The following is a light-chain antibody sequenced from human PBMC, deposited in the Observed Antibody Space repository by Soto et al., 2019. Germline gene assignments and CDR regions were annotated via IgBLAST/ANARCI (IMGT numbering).Light chain of an antibody. CDR3: MQSIQLPLT. Sequence: DVAITHTPLSLSVTPIYPAYIYCQPSQSVLHSDGKTYLYWYLQKPGQPPQLLIYEVSNRFSGVPDRFSGSGSGTDFTLKISRVEAEDVGVYYCMQSIQLPLTFGGGTKVDIK. CDR1: QSVLHSDGKTY. V-gene: IGKV2D-29*01. J-gene: IGKJ4*01. CDR2: EVS.